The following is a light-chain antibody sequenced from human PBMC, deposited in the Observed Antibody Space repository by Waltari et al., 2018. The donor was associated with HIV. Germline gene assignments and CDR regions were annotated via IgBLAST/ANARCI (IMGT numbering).Light chain of an antibody. V-gene: IGLV2-8*01. CDR2: EVS. J-gene: IGLJ2*01. CDR3: SSYAGSNNFGV. Sequence: QSALTQPPSASGSPGQSVPISCTGTSSDVGGYNYVPWYQQHPGKAPKLMIYEVSKRPSGVPDRFSGSKSGNTASLTVSGLQAEDEADYYCSSYAGSNNFGVFGGGTKLTVL. CDR1: SSDVGGYNY.